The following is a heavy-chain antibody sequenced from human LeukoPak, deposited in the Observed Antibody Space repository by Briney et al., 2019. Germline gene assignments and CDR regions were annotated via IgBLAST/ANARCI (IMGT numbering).Heavy chain of an antibody. J-gene: IGHJ4*02. D-gene: IGHD3-22*01. V-gene: IGHV4-39*01. CDR3: ASHDTYYYDSSSPFFDY. CDR1: GGSISSSSYY. Sequence: PSETLSLTCTVSGGSISSSSYYWCWIRQPPGKGLEWIGSIYYSGSTYYNPSLKSRVTISVDTSKNQFSLKLSSVTAADTAVYYCASHDTYYYDSSSPFFDYWGQGTLVTVSS. CDR2: IYYSGST.